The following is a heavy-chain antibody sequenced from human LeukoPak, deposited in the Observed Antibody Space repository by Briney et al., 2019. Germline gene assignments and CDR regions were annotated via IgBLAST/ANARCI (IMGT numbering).Heavy chain of an antibody. V-gene: IGHV3-74*01. D-gene: IGHD5-24*01. CDR3: ARGGGRWLQRYFDY. CDR2: INSDGSSA. J-gene: IGHJ4*02. Sequence: GGAPRPSCAASGFTFSSYWIHWGRPAPGKGLVWVSRINSDGSSASYADSVKGRFTISRDNAKNSLYLQMNSLRAEDTAVYYCARGGGRWLQRYFDYWGQGTLVTVSS. CDR1: GFTFSSYW.